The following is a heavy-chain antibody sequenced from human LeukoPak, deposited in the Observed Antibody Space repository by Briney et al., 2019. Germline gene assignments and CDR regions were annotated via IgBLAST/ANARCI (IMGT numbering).Heavy chain of an antibody. V-gene: IGHV1-2*02. Sequence: ASVKVSCKASGYTFTGYYMHWVRQAPGQRLEWMGWINPNSGGTNYAQKFQGRVTMTRDTSISTAYMELSRLRSDDTAVYYCARAWCSSTSCYVRWFDPWGQGTLVTVSS. CDR3: ARAWCSSTSCYVRWFDP. J-gene: IGHJ5*02. CDR2: INPNSGGT. CDR1: GYTFTGYY. D-gene: IGHD2-2*01.